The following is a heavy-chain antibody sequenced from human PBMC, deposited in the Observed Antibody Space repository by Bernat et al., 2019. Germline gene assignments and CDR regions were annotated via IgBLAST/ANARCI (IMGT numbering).Heavy chain of an antibody. CDR3: ARDGKDIVLVPAGGDYYYGMDV. CDR1: GYTFTSYG. D-gene: IGHD2-2*01. Sequence: QVQLVQSGAEVKKPGASVKVSCKASGYTFTSYGISWVRQAPGQGLEWMGWISAYNGNTNYAQKLQGRVTMTTDTSTSTAYMELRSLRSDDTAVYYCARDGKDIVLVPAGGDYYYGMDVWGQGTTVTVSS. CDR2: ISAYNGNT. V-gene: IGHV1-18*01. J-gene: IGHJ6*02.